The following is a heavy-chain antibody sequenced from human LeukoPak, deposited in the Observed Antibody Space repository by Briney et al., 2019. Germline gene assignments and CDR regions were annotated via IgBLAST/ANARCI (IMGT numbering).Heavy chain of an antibody. J-gene: IGHJ3*02. CDR3: AREVAVAGTTDGAFDI. D-gene: IGHD6-19*01. Sequence: GASVKVSCKASGYTFTSYAMNWVRQAPGQGLEWMGWINTNTGNPTYAQGFTGRFVFSLDTSVSTAYLQISSLKAEDTAVYYCAREVAVAGTTDGAFDIWGQGTMVTVSS. CDR2: INTNTGNP. V-gene: IGHV7-4-1*02. CDR1: GYTFTSYA.